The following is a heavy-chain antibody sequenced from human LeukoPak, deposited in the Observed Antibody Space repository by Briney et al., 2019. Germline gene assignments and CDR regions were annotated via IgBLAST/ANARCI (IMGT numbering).Heavy chain of an antibody. CDR1: GGSINSSSFY. CDR3: ASWYGLAAAIDY. D-gene: IGHD6-13*01. V-gene: IGHV4-39*01. J-gene: IGHJ4*02. CDR2: ICYSGSA. Sequence: SETLSLTCTVSGGSINSSSFYWGWIRQPPGKGLEWIGSICYSGSAYYNPSLKSRVTISVDTSKNQFSLKLSSVTAADTAVYYCASWYGLAAAIDYWGQGTLVTVSS.